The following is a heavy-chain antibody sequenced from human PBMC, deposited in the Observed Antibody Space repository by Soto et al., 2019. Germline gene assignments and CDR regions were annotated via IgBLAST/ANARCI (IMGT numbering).Heavy chain of an antibody. V-gene: IGHV1-45*02. CDR1: GNTFTYRY. CDR3: AGGGAGSGPFTWELPDH. CDR2: ITPFSGDV. Sequence: QMQLVQSGAEVKKTGSTVTVSCKALGNTFTYRYLHWVRQAPGQALEWMGWITPFSGDVHYAQKFQGRVTINRDRSINKAYMRMSSLRSEDTAMYYCAGGGAGSGPFTWELPDHWGQGTLVTVSS. J-gene: IGHJ4*02. D-gene: IGHD1-26*01.